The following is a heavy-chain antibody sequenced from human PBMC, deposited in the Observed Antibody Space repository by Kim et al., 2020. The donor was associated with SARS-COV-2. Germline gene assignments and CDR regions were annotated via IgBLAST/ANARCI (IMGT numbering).Heavy chain of an antibody. CDR1: GFTFSSYS. CDR3: ARGNGYFDY. J-gene: IGHJ4*02. CDR2: ISSSSSDI. Sequence: GGSLRLSCAASGFTFSSYSMNWVRQAPGKGLEWVSSISSSSSDIYYADTVKGRFTISRDNAKNSLYLQMNSLRAEDTAVYYCARGNGYFDYWGQGTLVTVSS. V-gene: IGHV3-21*01.